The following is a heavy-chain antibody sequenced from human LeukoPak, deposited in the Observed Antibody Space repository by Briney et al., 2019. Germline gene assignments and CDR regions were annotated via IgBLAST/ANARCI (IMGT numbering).Heavy chain of an antibody. CDR2: ISYDGSNK. D-gene: IGHD4-17*01. V-gene: IGHV3-30-3*01. Sequence: GGSLRLSCAASGFTFGSYAMHWVRQAPGKGLEWVAVISYDGSNKYHADSVKGRFTISRDNSKNTLYLQMNSLRAEDTAVYYCARETGSAVGSTDFDYWGQGTLVTVSS. J-gene: IGHJ4*02. CDR1: GFTFGSYA. CDR3: ARETGSAVGSTDFDY.